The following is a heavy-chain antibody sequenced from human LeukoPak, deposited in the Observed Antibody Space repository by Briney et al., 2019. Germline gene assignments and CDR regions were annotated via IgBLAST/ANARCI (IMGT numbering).Heavy chain of an antibody. J-gene: IGHJ4*03. CDR3: ATGGPYGSVLRPSSV. CDR1: GYTFTSYD. Sequence: ASVKVSCKASGYTFTSYDINWVRQATGQGLEWMGWMNPNSGNTGSAQKFQGRVTMTRNTSISTAYMELSSLRSEDTAVYYCATGGPYGSVLRPSSVWGQGTLVTVSS. D-gene: IGHD3-10*01. V-gene: IGHV1-8*01. CDR2: MNPNSGNT.